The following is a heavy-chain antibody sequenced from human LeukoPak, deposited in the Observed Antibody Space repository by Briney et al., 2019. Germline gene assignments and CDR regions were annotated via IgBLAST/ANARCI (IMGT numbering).Heavy chain of an antibody. V-gene: IGHV3-30*04. CDR3: ARDGIVVVPAAKKPNYYYYMDV. D-gene: IGHD2-2*01. J-gene: IGHJ6*03. CDR1: GFTFSSYA. CDR2: ISYDGSNK. Sequence: GGSLRLSCAASGFTFSSYAMHWVRQAPGKGLEWVAVISYDGSNKYYADSVKGRFTISRDNSKNTLYLQMNSLRAEDTAVYYCARDGIVVVPAAKKPNYYYYMDVWGKGITVTVSS.